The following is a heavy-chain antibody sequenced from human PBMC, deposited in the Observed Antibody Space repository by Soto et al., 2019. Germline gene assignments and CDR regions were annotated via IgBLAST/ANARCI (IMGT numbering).Heavy chain of an antibody. J-gene: IGHJ1*01. V-gene: IGHV4-31*03. CDR3: ARVVGGYDFWGGGTGGAEYFST. Sequence: QVQLQESGPGLVKPSQTLSLTCTVSGGSISSGGYYWSWIRQHPGKGLEWIGYIYYSGSTYYNPSLKSRVTISVDTSKNQFSRKLSSVTAADTAVYYCARVVGGYDFWGGGTGGAEYFSTGARAPWSPSPQ. D-gene: IGHD3-3*01. CDR1: GGSISSGGYY. CDR2: IYYSGST.